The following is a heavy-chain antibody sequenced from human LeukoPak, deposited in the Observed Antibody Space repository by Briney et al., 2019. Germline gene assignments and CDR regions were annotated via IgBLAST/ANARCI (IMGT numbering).Heavy chain of an antibody. CDR3: ARSGYDFWSRYIPGDYYYYYKDV. D-gene: IGHD3-3*01. V-gene: IGHV4-34*01. CDR2: INHSGST. Sequence: SETLSLTCAVYGGSFSGYYWSWIRQPPGKGLEWIGEINHSGSTNYNPSLKSRVTISVDTSKNQFSLKLSSVTAADTAVYYCARSGYDFWSRYIPGDYYYYYKDVWGKGTTVTVSS. CDR1: GGSFSGYY. J-gene: IGHJ6*03.